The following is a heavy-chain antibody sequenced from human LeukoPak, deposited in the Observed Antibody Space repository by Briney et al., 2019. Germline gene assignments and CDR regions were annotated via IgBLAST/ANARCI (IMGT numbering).Heavy chain of an antibody. J-gene: IGHJ4*02. CDR3: AKRRDYFDH. V-gene: IGHV3-11*01. CDR1: RFTFSDYY. Sequence: GGSLRLSCAVSRFTFSDYYMSWIRQAPGKGLEWLSYISGSGSSTYYADSVRGRFTISRDNSQNSLYLQMNSLRTEDTAVYYCAKRRDYFDHWGQGALVTVSS. CDR2: ISGSGSST.